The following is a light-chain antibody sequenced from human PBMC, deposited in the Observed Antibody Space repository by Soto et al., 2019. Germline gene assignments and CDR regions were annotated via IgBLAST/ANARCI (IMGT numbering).Light chain of an antibody. CDR3: QQFNSWPLT. J-gene: IGKJ4*01. CDR1: QSVSSN. CDR2: GAS. V-gene: IGKV3-15*01. Sequence: EIVMTQSPATLSVSPGERATLSCRASQSVSSNLAWYQQKPGQAPRLLIYGASTRATGIPARFSGSGSETEFTLTISSLQSEDFAVYYCQQFNSWPLTFGAGTKVEIK.